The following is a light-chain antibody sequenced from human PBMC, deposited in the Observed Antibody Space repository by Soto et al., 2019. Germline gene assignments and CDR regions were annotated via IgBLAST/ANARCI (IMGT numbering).Light chain of an antibody. CDR2: DVS. CDR3: SSYTSSSRVV. CDR1: SSDVGGYNY. J-gene: IGLJ2*01. Sequence: QSVLTQPASVSGSPGRSITISCTGTSSDVGGYNYVSWYQQHPGKAPKLMIYDVSNRPSGVSNRFSGSKSVNTASLTISGLQAEDEADYYCSSYTSSSRVVFGGGTKVTVL. V-gene: IGLV2-14*01.